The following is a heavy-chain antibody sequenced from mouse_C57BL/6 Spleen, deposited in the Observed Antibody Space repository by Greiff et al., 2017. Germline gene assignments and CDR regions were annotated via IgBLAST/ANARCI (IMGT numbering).Heavy chain of an antibody. CDR2: IDPSDSYT. Sequence: VQLQESGAELVKPGASVKLSCKASGYTFTSYWIQWVKQRPGQGLEWIGEIDPSDSYTNYNQQFKGKATLTVDTSSSTAYMQLSSLTSEDSAVYYCAKRDEAYWGQGTLVTVSA. J-gene: IGHJ3*01. V-gene: IGHV1-50*01. CDR1: GYTFTSYW. D-gene: IGHD6-1*01. CDR3: AKRDEAY.